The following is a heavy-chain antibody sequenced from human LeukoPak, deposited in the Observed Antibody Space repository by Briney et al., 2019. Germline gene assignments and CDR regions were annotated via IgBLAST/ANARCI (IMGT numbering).Heavy chain of an antibody. CDR3: ARRKVATADY. CDR2: ISYDGSNK. D-gene: IGHD5-12*01. J-gene: IGHJ4*02. Sequence: GGSLRLSCAASGFTFSSYAMHWVRQAPGKGLEWVAVISYDGSNKYYAGSVKGRFTISRDNSKNTLYLQMNSLRAEDTAVYYCARRKVATADYWGQGTLVTVSS. CDR1: GFTFSSYA. V-gene: IGHV3-30*04.